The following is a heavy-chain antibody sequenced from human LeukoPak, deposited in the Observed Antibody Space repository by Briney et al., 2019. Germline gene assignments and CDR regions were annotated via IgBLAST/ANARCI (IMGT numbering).Heavy chain of an antibody. CDR3: ARVFDYYDSSGNNPGDY. D-gene: IGHD3-22*01. V-gene: IGHV5-51*01. Sequence: GESLQISCQGSGSRFTSYWIGWVRQLPGKGLEWMGIIYPGDSDTRYSPSFQGQVTISADKSISTAYLQWSSLKASDTAMYYCARVFDYYDSSGNNPGDYWGQGTLVTVSS. CDR1: GSRFTSYW. J-gene: IGHJ4*02. CDR2: IYPGDSDT.